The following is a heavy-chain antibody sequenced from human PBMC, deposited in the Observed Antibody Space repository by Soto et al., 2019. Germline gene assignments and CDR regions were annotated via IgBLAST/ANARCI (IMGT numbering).Heavy chain of an antibody. CDR3: AKRGSMVRGVRYGMDV. J-gene: IGHJ6*02. V-gene: IGHV3-23*01. CDR2: ISGSGGST. D-gene: IGHD3-10*01. Sequence: EVQLLESGGGLVQPGGSLRLSCAASGFTFSSYAMSWVRQAPGKGLEWVSAISGSGGSTYYADSVKGRFTISRDKSKNTLYLQMNSLRAEDTAVYYCAKRGSMVRGVRYGMDVWGQGTTVTVSS. CDR1: GFTFSSYA.